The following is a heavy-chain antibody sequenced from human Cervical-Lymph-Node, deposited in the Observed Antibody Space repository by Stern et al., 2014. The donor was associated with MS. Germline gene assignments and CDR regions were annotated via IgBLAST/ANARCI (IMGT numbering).Heavy chain of an antibody. V-gene: IGHV1-69*01. Sequence: MQLVESGAEVKKPGSSGKVSCKASGGTFSSYAISWVRQAPGQGLEWMGGIIPIFGTANYAQKFQGRVTITADESTSTAYMELSSLRSEDTAVYYCARVAVAAAYYFDYWGQGTLVTVSS. D-gene: IGHD6-19*01. CDR2: IIPIFGTA. CDR3: ARVAVAAAYYFDY. CDR1: GGTFSSYA. J-gene: IGHJ4*02.